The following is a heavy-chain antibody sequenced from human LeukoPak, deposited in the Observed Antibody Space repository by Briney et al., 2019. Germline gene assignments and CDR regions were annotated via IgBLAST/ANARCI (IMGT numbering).Heavy chain of an antibody. CDR1: GYTFTGYY. CDR2: INPNSGGT. CDR3: ARGLVLGYCSGGSCYLY. D-gene: IGHD2-15*01. Sequence: ASVKLSCKASGYTFTGYYMHWVRQAPGQGLEWMGRINPNSGGTNYAQKFQGRVTMTRDTSISTAYMELSRLRSDDTAVYYCARGLVLGYCSGGSCYLYWGQGTLVTVSS. V-gene: IGHV1-2*06. J-gene: IGHJ4*02.